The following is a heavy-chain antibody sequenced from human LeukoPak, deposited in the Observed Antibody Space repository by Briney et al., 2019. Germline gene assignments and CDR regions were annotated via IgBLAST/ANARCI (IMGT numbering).Heavy chain of an antibody. CDR3: AKVFSAYSSGWYEYYDY. J-gene: IGHJ4*02. V-gene: IGHV3-23*01. D-gene: IGHD6-19*01. Sequence: PGGSLRLSCAAPGFTFSSYAMSWVRQALGKGLEWVSAISGSGGSTYYADSVKGRFTISRDNSKNTLYLQMNSLRAEDTAVYYCAKVFSAYSSGWYEYYDYWGQGTLVTVSS. CDR2: ISGSGGST. CDR1: GFTFSSYA.